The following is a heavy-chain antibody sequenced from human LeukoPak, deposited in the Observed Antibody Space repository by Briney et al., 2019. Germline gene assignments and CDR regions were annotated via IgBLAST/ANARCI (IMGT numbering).Heavy chain of an antibody. V-gene: IGHV3-30*04. CDR1: GFTFSSYA. CDR2: MSFDGSHE. D-gene: IGHD5-18*01. J-gene: IGHJ6*02. Sequence: GGSLRLSCAASGFTFSSYAMHWVRQAPGKGLEWVAIMSFDGSHERYGDSVKGRFTLSRDNSKNTLYLQMNSLRAEDTAVYYCAREGYGYGMDVWGQGTTVTVSS. CDR3: AREGYGYGMDV.